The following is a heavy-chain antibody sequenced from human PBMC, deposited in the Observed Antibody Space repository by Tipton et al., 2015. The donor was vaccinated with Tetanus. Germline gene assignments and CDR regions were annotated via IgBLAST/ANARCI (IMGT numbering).Heavy chain of an antibody. Sequence: SLRLSCAASGFTFSNAWMSWVRQAPGKGLEWVGRIKSKTDGGTTDYAAPVKGRFTISRDDSKNTLYLQMNSLKTEDTAVYYCTTLPVTMIVVVITLGWGSGMDVWGQGTTVTVSS. CDR2: IKSKTDGGTT. CDR3: TTLPVTMIVVVITLGWGSGMDV. CDR1: GFTFSNAW. D-gene: IGHD3-22*01. V-gene: IGHV3-15*01. J-gene: IGHJ6*02.